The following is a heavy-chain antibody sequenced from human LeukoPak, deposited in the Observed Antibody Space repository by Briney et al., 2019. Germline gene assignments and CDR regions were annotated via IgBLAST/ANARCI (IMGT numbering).Heavy chain of an antibody. J-gene: IGHJ5*02. CDR1: GYPFTTSY. D-gene: IGHD1-1*01. Sequence: ASVKVSCKASGYPFTTSYIHWVRQAPGQGLEWMGIINPSGGGTNYAQRFQGRVSMTRDTSKNQFSLKLSSVTAADTAVYYCARGGSTGTNLNWVDPWGQGTLVTVSS. CDR2: INPSGGGT. V-gene: IGHV1-46*01. CDR3: ARGGSTGTNLNWVDP.